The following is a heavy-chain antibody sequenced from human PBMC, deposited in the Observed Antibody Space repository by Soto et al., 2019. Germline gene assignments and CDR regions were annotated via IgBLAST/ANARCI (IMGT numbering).Heavy chain of an antibody. CDR3: ARSGYSFAWGY. D-gene: IGHD5-18*01. CDR2: INSDGST. CDR1: GFLVISAS. V-gene: IGHV3-53*01. J-gene: IGHJ4*02. Sequence: EVQLVESGGGLIPPGGSLRLSCAASGFLVISASMTGVRQAPGKGLEWLSMINSDGSTLYAESVKGRFTISRDNSKNRLDLQMNSLRAEDTAMYYCARSGYSFAWGYWGQGTLVIVTS.